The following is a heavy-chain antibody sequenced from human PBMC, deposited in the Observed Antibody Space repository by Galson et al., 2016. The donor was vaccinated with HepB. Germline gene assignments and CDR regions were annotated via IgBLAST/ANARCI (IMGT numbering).Heavy chain of an antibody. D-gene: IGHD3-10*01. CDR3: ARIGTYYIGDAFDI. CDR1: GYSFTDFY. Sequence: SCKASGYSFTDFYIHWVRQAPGEGPAWMGWINTHSGGTNYAQKFQGRVTMTRDTTLSTAYMDLSRLRSDDTAMYYCARIGTYYIGDAFDIWGQGTMVTVSS. J-gene: IGHJ3*02. V-gene: IGHV1-2*02. CDR2: INTHSGGT.